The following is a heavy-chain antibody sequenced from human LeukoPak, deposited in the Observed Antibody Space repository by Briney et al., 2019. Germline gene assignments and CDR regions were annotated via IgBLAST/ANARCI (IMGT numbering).Heavy chain of an antibody. CDR3: ARDKGLPQAFDI. D-gene: IGHD5/OR15-5a*01. J-gene: IGHJ3*02. V-gene: IGHV4-59*01. CDR2: ISYSETT. Sequence: SDTLSLTCTVSGGSISSFYLCWIRQPPGKGLEYIGYISYSETTSYNPSLKSRVTISVDTSKNQFSLKLTSVTAADTAVYYCARDKGLPQAFDIWGQGTLVTVSS. CDR1: GGSISSFY.